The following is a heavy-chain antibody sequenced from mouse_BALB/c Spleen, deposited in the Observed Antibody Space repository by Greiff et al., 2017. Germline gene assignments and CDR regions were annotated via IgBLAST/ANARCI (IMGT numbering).Heavy chain of an antibody. Sequence: EVKVVESGGGLVQPGGSRKLSCAASGFTFSSFGMHWVRQAPEKGLEWVAYISSGSSTIYYADTVKGRFTISRDNPKNTLFLQMTSLRSEDTAMYYCAKPLLGAWFAYWGQGTLVTVSA. CDR3: AKPLLGAWFAY. V-gene: IGHV5-17*02. CDR1: GFTFSSFG. D-gene: IGHD4-1*01. J-gene: IGHJ3*01. CDR2: ISSGSSTI.